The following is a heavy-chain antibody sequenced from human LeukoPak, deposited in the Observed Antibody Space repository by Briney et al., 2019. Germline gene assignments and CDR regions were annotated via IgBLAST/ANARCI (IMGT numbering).Heavy chain of an antibody. J-gene: IGHJ4*02. CDR3: ARQNDFRLDY. CDR1: GYTFSSYW. D-gene: IGHD3-3*01. CDR2: IYPGDSDT. V-gene: IGHV5-51*01. Sequence: PGESLRISCKGSGYTFSSYWIGWVRQMPGKGVEWMGIIYPGDSDTRYSPSLQGQVTISVDTSIGTAYLQWSSLKASDTAIYYCARQNDFRLDYWGQGTLVTVSS.